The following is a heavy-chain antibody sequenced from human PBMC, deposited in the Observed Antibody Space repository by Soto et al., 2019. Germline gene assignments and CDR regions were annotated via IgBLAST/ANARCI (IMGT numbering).Heavy chain of an antibody. CDR1: GYSFTSYW. V-gene: IGHV5-51*01. Sequence: PGESLKISCKGSGYSFTSYWIGWVRQMPGKGLEWMGIIYPGDSDTRYSPSFQGQVTISADKSISTAYLQWSSLKASDTAMYYCARFKVEERDGYNSSDYWGQGTLVTVSS. CDR3: ARFKVEERDGYNSSDY. CDR2: IYPGDSDT. D-gene: IGHD5-12*01. J-gene: IGHJ4*02.